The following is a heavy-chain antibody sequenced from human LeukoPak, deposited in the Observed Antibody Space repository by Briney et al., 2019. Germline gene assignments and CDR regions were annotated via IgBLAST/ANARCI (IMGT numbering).Heavy chain of an antibody. D-gene: IGHD1-26*01. V-gene: IGHV3-30*18. J-gene: IGHJ4*02. CDR1: GFTFSSYG. CDR3: AKDRLSRSYDMVDY. Sequence: GGSLRLSCAASGFTFSSYGMHWVRQAPGKGLEWVAVISYDGSNKYYADSVKGRFTISRDNSKNTLYLQMNSLRAEDTAVYYCAKDRLSRSYDMVDYWGQGTLVTVSS. CDR2: ISYDGSNK.